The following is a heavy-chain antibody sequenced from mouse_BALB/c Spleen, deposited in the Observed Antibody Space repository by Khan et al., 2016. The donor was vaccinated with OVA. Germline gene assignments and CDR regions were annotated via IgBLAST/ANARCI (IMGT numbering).Heavy chain of an antibody. CDR3: ARKGLRWDFNY. D-gene: IGHD1-1*01. CDR2: INPSTGYT. V-gene: IGHV1-7*01. J-gene: IGHJ2*01. CDR1: GYTFINYW. Sequence: VQLQESGAELAKSGASVKMSCTASGYTFINYWILWVKQRPGQGLEWIGYINPSTGYTEYNQNFKDKATLTADKSSSTAYMQLSSLTSEDSAVYYCARKGLRWDFNYWGQGTTLTVSS.